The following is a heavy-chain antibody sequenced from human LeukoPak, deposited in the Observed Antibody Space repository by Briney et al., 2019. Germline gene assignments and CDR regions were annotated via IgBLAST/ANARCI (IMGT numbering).Heavy chain of an antibody. CDR3: AREDYYYYYGMDV. CDR2: IKQDGSEK. J-gene: IGHJ6*04. CDR1: GFTFSSYW. Sequence: GGSLRLSCAASGFTFSSYWMSWVRQAPGKGLEWVANIKQDGSEKYYVDSVKGRFTISRDNAKNSPYLQMNSLRAEDTAVYYCAREDYYYYYGMDVWGKGTTVTVSS. V-gene: IGHV3-7*03.